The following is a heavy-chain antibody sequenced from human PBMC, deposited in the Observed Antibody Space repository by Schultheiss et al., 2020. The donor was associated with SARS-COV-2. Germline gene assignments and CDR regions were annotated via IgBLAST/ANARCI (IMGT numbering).Heavy chain of an antibody. V-gene: IGHV3-33*08. CDR3: ARVSDVWGSYRSLYYFDY. CDR2: IWYDGSNK. CDR1: GFTFSSYG. D-gene: IGHD3-16*02. J-gene: IGHJ4*02. Sequence: GGSLRLSCAASGFTFSSYGMHWVRQAPGKGLEWVAVIWYDGSNKYYADSVKGRFTISRNNSKNTLYLQMNSLRAEDTAVYYCARVSDVWGSYRSLYYFDYWGQGTLVTVSS.